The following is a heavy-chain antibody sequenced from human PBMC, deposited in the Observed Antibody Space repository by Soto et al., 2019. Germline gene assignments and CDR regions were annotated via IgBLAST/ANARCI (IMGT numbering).Heavy chain of an antibody. CDR2: ISYDGSNK. D-gene: IGHD1-7*01. J-gene: IGHJ6*02. CDR3: ARDQGGTTLYYHGMDV. CDR1: GFTFSSYA. V-gene: IGHV3-30-3*01. Sequence: QVQLVESGGGVVQPGRSLRLSCAASGFTFSSYAMHWVRQAPGQGLEWVALISYDGSNKYYADSVKGRFTISRDNSKNTLYLQMNCLRPADTAVYHCARDQGGTTLYYHGMDVWGQGTTVTVSS.